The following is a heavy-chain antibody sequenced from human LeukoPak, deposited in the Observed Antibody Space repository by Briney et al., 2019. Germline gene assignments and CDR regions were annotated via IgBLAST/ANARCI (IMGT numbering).Heavy chain of an antibody. CDR1: GGSISSSSYY. V-gene: IGHV4-39*01. J-gene: IGHJ6*03. CDR3: ARAIAGSYYYYYYMDV. CDR2: IYYSGST. D-gene: IGHD1-26*01. Sequence: SETLSLTCTFSGGSISSSSYYWGWIRQPPGKGLEWIGSIYYSGSTYYNPSLKSRVTISVDTSKNQFSLKLSSVTAADTAVYYCARAIAGSYYYYYYMDVWGKGTTVTISS.